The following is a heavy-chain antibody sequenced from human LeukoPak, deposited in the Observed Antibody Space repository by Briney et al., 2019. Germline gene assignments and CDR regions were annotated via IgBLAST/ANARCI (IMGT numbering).Heavy chain of an antibody. D-gene: IGHD6-19*01. V-gene: IGHV4-39*07. J-gene: IGHJ1*01. CDR3: ARAVAGTPWYFQH. Sequence: PSQTLSLTCAVSGGSISSSGYYWGWIRQPPGKGLEWIGSIYHSGSTYYNPSLKSRVTISVDTSKNQFSLKLSSVTAADTAVYYCARAVAGTPWYFQHWGQGTLVTVSS. CDR2: IYHSGST. CDR1: GGSISSSGYY.